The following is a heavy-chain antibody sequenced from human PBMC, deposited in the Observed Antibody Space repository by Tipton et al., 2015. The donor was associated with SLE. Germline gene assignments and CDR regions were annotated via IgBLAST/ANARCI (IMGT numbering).Heavy chain of an antibody. V-gene: IGHV4-61*01. CDR2: IYYSGTT. CDR3: ARVRGGFYDTQFDY. Sequence: TLSLTCTVSGGSISSSSHYWSWIRQTPGKGLEWIGYIYYSGTTNYNPSLKSRVTISVDTSKNQFSLKLSSVTAADTAVYYCARVRGGFYDTQFDYWGQGTLVTVSS. J-gene: IGHJ4*02. CDR1: GGSISSSSHY. D-gene: IGHD3-22*01.